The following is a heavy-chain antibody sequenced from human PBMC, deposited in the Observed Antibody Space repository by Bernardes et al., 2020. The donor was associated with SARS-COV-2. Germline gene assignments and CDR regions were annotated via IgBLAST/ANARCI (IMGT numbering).Heavy chain of an antibody. CDR3: ARQERGVVLAVFTMLQYFHH. CDR1: GFVFRDYA. CDR2: ISGSGTST. D-gene: IGHD3-10*01. J-gene: IGHJ1*01. V-gene: IGHV3-23*01. Sequence: GGSLRLSCAGSGFVFRDYAMSWVCQAPGKGLEWVSAISGSGTSTYYADSVKGRFTISRDNSKSTLYLQMNSLRADDTALYYCARQERGVVLAVFTMLQYFHHWGQGALVTVSS.